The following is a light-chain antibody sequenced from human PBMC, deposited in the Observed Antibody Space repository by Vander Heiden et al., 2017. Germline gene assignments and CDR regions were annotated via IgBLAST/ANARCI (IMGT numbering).Light chain of an antibody. Sequence: QSALTQPASVSGSPGQSITIACSGTSNDVGGYNYVSWYQQHPDKVPRLMMYVVTTRPSGVSNRFSGSKSGNTASLTISGLQAEDEADYYCSSYTTRGILIFGGGTKLTVL. CDR2: VVT. V-gene: IGLV2-14*03. CDR3: SSYTTRGILI. CDR1: SNDVGGYNY. J-gene: IGLJ2*01.